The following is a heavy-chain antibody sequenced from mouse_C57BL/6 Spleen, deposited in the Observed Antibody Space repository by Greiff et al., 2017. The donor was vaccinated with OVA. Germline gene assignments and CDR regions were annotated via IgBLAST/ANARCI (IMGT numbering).Heavy chain of an antibody. J-gene: IGHJ2*01. CDR1: GYTFTSYW. CDR3: ARGCDGYYVDY. V-gene: IGHV1-50*01. Sequence: QVQLQQPGAELVKPGASVKLSCKASGYTFTSYWMQWVKQRPGQGLEWIGEIDPSDSYTNYNQKFKGKATLTVDTSSSTAYMQLSSLTSEDSAVYYCARGCDGYYVDYWGQGTTLTVSS. CDR2: IDPSDSYT. D-gene: IGHD2-3*01.